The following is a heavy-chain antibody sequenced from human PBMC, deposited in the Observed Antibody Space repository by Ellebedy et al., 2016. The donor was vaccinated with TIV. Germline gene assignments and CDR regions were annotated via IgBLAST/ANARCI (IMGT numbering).Heavy chain of an antibody. D-gene: IGHD6-19*01. J-gene: IGHJ3*02. CDR3: ARGKSGIAVAGTGAFDI. Sequence: GGSLRLSCKGSGYSFTSYWIGWVRQMPGKGLEWMGIIYPGDSDTRYSPSFQGQVTISADKSISTAYLQWSSLKASDTAMYYCARGKSGIAVAGTGAFDIWGQGTMVTVSS. V-gene: IGHV5-51*01. CDR1: GYSFTSYW. CDR2: IYPGDSDT.